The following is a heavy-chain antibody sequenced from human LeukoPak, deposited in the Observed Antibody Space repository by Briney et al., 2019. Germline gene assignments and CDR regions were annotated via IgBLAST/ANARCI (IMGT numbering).Heavy chain of an antibody. CDR1: GFTFDDYV. CDR3: ARDRPGGYSGYDLGFDY. J-gene: IGHJ4*02. V-gene: IGHV3-9*01. CDR2: ISWNSGKI. D-gene: IGHD5-12*01. Sequence: GGSLRLSCTASGFTFDDYVMHWVRQAPGKGLEWVSGISWNSGKIGYADSVKGRFTISRDNAKNSVYLQMNSLRAEDTAVYYCARDRPGGYSGYDLGFDYWGQGTLVTVSS.